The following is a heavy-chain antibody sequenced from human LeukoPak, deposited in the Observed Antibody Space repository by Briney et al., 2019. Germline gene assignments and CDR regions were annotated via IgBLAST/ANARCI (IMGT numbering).Heavy chain of an antibody. D-gene: IGHD6-13*01. CDR1: GFSLSTSGVG. CDR3: AHRWFGSSWYWVYFDY. V-gene: IGHV2-5*02. J-gene: IGHJ4*02. Sequence: ESGPTLVKPTQTLTLTCTFSGFSLSTSGVGVGWIRQPPGKALEWLALTYWDDDKRYSPSLKSRLTITKDTSKNQVVLTMTNMDPLNTATYYLAHRWFGSSWYWVYFDYWGKETLVTVSS. CDR2: TYWDDDK.